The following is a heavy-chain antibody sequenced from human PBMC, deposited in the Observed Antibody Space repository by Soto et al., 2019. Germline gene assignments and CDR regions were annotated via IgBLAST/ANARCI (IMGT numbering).Heavy chain of an antibody. J-gene: IGHJ3*02. D-gene: IGHD2-15*01. Sequence: QLQLQESGPGLVKPSETLSLSCTVSGGSISSSSYYWGWIRQPPGKGLEWIGSIYYSGSTYYNPSLKSRVTISVDTSKNQFSLKLSSVTAADTAVYYCARHGAVHCSGGSCYSLSAFDIWGQGTMVTVSS. CDR1: GGSISSSSYY. CDR3: ARHGAVHCSGGSCYSLSAFDI. V-gene: IGHV4-39*01. CDR2: IYYSGST.